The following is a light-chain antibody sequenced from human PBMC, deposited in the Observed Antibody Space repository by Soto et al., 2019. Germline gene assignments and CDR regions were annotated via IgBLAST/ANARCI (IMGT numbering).Light chain of an antibody. CDR3: AAWDDSLNGRV. J-gene: IGLJ1*01. V-gene: IGLV1-44*01. CDR1: NPNIGSNT. CDR2: YDN. Sequence: SALTQPPSASGTPGQRVTISCYGSNPNIGSNTVNWYQQLPGTAPKLLIYYDNLRPSGVPDRISGSKSGTSASLAISGLQSDDEADYYCAAWDDSLNGRVFGTGTKVTVL.